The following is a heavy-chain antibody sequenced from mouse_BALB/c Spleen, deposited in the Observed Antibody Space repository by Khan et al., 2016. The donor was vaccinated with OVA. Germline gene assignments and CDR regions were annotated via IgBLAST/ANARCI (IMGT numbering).Heavy chain of an antibody. CDR1: GFSLTNYG. V-gene: IGHV2-3*01. D-gene: IGHD1-1*01. CDR2: IWGDGST. CDR3: VLYFYGRAWFVY. J-gene: IGHJ3*01. Sequence: QVQLKQSGPGLVAPSQSLSITCTVSGFSLTNYGVGWVRQPPGKGLEWLGIIWGDGSTNYHSALISRLSISKDNSKSQVFLKLNSLQTDDTATYYCVLYFYGRAWFVYWGQGTLVTVSA.